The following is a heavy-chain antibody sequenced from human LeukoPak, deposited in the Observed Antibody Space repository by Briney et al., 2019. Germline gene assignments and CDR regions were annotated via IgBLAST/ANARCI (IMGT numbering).Heavy chain of an antibody. J-gene: IGHJ6*03. V-gene: IGHV1-69*05. CDR2: IIPIFGTA. CDR1: GGTFSSYA. CDR3: ARDQNHRALMVYAKAAYYYYYMDV. D-gene: IGHD2-8*01. Sequence: SVKVSCKASGGTFSSYAISWVRQAPGQGLELMGRIIPIFGTANYAQKFQGRVTITTDESTSTAYMELSSLRSEDTAVYYCARDQNHRALMVYAKAAYYYYYMDVWGKGTTVTVSS.